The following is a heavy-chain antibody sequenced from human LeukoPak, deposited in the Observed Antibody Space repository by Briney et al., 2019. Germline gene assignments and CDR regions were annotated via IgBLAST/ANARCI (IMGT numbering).Heavy chain of an antibody. Sequence: ASVKVSCKASGYTLTSYDINWVRQATGQGLEWMGWMNPNSGNTGYAQKFQGRVTMTRDTSISTAYMELSRLRSDDTAVYYCARDLKGTGLYYYYYMDVWGKGTTVTVSS. V-gene: IGHV1-8*01. J-gene: IGHJ6*03. CDR1: GYTLTSYD. CDR2: MNPNSGNT. D-gene: IGHD3/OR15-3a*01. CDR3: ARDLKGTGLYYYYYMDV.